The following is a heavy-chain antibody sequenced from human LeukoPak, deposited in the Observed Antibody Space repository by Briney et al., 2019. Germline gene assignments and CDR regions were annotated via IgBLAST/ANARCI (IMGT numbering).Heavy chain of an antibody. CDR2: INPNSGGT. CDR3: ARAMTPLDAFDI. V-gene: IGHV1-2*02. J-gene: IGHJ3*02. Sequence: GASVKVSCKASGYTFTGYYMHWVRQAPGQGLEWMGWINPNSGGTNYAQKFQGRVTMTRDTSISTAYMELRSLRSDDTAVYYCARAMTPLDAFDIWGQGTMVTVSS. CDR1: GYTFTGYY. D-gene: IGHD3-22*01.